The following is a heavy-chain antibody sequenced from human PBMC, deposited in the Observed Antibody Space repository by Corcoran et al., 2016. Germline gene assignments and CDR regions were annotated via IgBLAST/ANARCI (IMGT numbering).Heavy chain of an antibody. CDR1: GFTFSSYG. CDR2: ISYDGSNK. D-gene: IGHD1-20*01. J-gene: IGHJ4*02. CDR3: AKSPITGRSRGYFDY. Sequence: QVQLVESGGGVVQPGRSLRLSCAASGFTFSSYGMHWVRQAPGKGLEWVAVISYDGSNKYYADSVKGRFTISRDNSKNTLYLQMNSLRAEDTAVYYCAKSPITGRSRGYFDYWGQGTLVTVSS. V-gene: IGHV3-30*18.